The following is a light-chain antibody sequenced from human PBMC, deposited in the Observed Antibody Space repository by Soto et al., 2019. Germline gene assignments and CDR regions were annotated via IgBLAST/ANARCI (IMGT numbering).Light chain of an antibody. V-gene: IGKV1-5*03. CDR1: QSISSW. Sequence: DIQMTQSPSTLSASVGDRVTITCRASQSISSWLAWYQQKPGKAPKLLIYKASSLESGVPSRFSGSGSGTAFTLTISSLQPDDFANYYCQQYNSYWTFGQGTKVEIK. CDR3: QQYNSYWT. J-gene: IGKJ1*01. CDR2: KAS.